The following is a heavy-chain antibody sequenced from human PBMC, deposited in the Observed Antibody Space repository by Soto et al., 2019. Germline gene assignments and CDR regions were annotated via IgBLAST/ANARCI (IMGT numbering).Heavy chain of an antibody. J-gene: IGHJ5*02. CDR3: ARDHALPIFGVVIIPLKHTNCFDP. D-gene: IGHD3-3*01. CDR2: IIAYNGNT. V-gene: IGHV1-18*04. Sequence: QVQLVQSGAEVNQPGASVKVSCKASGYTFTSYGISWVLQAPGQGLEWMGWIIAYNGNTNYAQKLQGRVTMTTDTSTSTAYMELRSLRFDDTAVYYCARDHALPIFGVVIIPLKHTNCFDPCGQGTLVTVSS. CDR1: GYTFTSYG.